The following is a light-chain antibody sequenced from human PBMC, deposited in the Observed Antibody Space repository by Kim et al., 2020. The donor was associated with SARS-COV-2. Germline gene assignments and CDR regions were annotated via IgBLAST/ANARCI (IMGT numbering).Light chain of an antibody. CDR3: NSWDNSSFYVV. V-gene: IGLV3-19*01. CDR2: GKN. J-gene: IGLJ2*01. Sequence: SSELTQDPAVSVALGQTVTITCQGDSLRLSYASWYQQKPGQAPLLVIYGKNSRPSGIPDRFSGSSSGTTASLTITGAQAEDEADYYCNSWDNSSFYVVFGGGTQLTVL. CDR1: SLRLSY.